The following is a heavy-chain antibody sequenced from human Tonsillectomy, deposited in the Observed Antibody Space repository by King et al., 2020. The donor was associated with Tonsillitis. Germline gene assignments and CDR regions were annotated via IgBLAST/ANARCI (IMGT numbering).Heavy chain of an antibody. CDR2: ISYDGTNK. CDR1: GFTFRNYA. D-gene: IGHD1-1*01. J-gene: IGHJ4*02. V-gene: IGHV3-30-3*01. Sequence: VQLVESGGGVVQPGRSLRLSCAASGFTFRNYAMHWVRQAPGKGLEWVAIISYDGTNKYYADSVKGRFTISRDNSKNTLYLQMNSLRAEDTAVYYCARDQTWYNFDYWGQGTLVTVSS. CDR3: ARDQTWYNFDY.